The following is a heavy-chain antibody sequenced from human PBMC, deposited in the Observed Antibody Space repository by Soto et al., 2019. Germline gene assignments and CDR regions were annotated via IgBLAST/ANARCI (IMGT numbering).Heavy chain of an antibody. CDR2: IYYSGST. D-gene: IGHD6-6*01. CDR3: ARTVHSHEIDY. CDR1: GGSISSYY. J-gene: IGHJ4*02. Sequence: SETLSLTCTVSGGSISSYYWSWIRQPPGKGLEWIGYIYYSGSTNYNPSLKSRVTISVDTSKNQFSLKLSSVTAADTAVYYCARTVHSHEIDYWGQGTLVTVSS. V-gene: IGHV4-59*01.